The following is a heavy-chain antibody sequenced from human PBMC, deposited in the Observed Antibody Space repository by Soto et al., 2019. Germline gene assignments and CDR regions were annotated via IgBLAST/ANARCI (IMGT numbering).Heavy chain of an antibody. Sequence: ASVKVSCKASGYTFTSYAMHWVRQAPGQRLEWMGWINAGNGNTNSALKFQGRVTLTADKSTSTAYMVLSSLRSEDTAIYYCATSFGSGSRAFDYWGQGALVTVSS. CDR3: ATSFGSGSRAFDY. D-gene: IGHD3-10*01. CDR1: GYTFTSYA. J-gene: IGHJ4*02. CDR2: INAGNGNT. V-gene: IGHV1-3*01.